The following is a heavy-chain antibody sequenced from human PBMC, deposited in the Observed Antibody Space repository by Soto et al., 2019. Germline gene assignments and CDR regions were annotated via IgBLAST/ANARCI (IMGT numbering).Heavy chain of an antibody. J-gene: IGHJ4*02. CDR3: ARGRGYYGSGSLDY. V-gene: IGHV1-69*01. CDR2: IIPIFGTA. D-gene: IGHD3-10*01. Sequence: QVQLVQSGAEVKKPGSSVKVSCKASGGTFSSYAISWVRQAAGQGLEWMGGIIPIFGTANYAQKLQGRVTMTADESTSTAYMEMSSLRSEDTAVYYCARGRGYYGSGSLDYWGQGTLVTVSS. CDR1: GGTFSSYA.